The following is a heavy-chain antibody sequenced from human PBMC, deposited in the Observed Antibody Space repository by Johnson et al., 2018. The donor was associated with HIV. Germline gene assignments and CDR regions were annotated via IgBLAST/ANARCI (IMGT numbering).Heavy chain of an antibody. D-gene: IGHD1-26*01. Sequence: VLLVESGGVVVQPGGSLRLSCVGSGFTFSTNWMHWVRQAPGKGLVWVSRINSDGSSTSYADSVKGRFTISRDNAKNTLYLQMDSLGAEDTAVYYCARDFVSWGATTGGPFDIWGQGTMVTVSS. CDR1: GFTFSTNW. CDR2: INSDGSST. V-gene: IGHV3-74*01. CDR3: ARDFVSWGATTGGPFDI. J-gene: IGHJ3*02.